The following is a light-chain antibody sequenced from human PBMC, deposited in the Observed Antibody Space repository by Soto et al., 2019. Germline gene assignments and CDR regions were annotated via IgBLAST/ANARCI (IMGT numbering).Light chain of an antibody. J-gene: IGKJ1*01. V-gene: IGKV1-5*01. CDR3: QEYNPYTWT. CDR1: QSIGSW. Sequence: PTTQSPSTLSASVGARVTITCRASQSIGSWLALYQQKRGKAPRLLIYDASSCESGVPSRCSGSGSGTEFTLTISMLSLDQFATYECQEYNPYTWTFGLGTKV. CDR2: DAS.